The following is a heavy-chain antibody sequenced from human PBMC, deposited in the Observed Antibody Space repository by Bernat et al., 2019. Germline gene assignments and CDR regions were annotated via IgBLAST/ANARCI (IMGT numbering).Heavy chain of an antibody. D-gene: IGHD6-13*01. CDR1: GYTFTGYY. J-gene: IGHJ4*02. Sequence: VQLVQSGAEVQKPGASVKVSCKASGYTFTGYYMHWARQAPGQGLEWMGRIDPNNGGTNYAQKLQGRVTMTSDTSISTDYMELRSLGSDDTAMYYCGRDCGVAGNDFWGQGTLVTVSS. CDR2: IDPNNGGT. V-gene: IGHV1-2*06. CDR3: GRDCGVAGNDF.